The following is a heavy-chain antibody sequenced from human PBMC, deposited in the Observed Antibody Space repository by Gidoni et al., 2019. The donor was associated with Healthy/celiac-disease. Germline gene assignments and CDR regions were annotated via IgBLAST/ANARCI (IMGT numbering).Heavy chain of an antibody. CDR2: ISSSISYI. CDR3: ARVEVAGHAGC. Sequence: EVQLVESGGGLVKPGGSLRLSCAASGFTFSSYSMNWVRQAPGKGLEWVSSISSSISYIYYADSVKGRFTISRDNAKNSLYLQMNSLRAEDTAVYYCARVEVAGHAGCWGQGTLVTVSS. V-gene: IGHV3-21*01. J-gene: IGHJ4*02. CDR1: GFTFSSYS. D-gene: IGHD5-12*01.